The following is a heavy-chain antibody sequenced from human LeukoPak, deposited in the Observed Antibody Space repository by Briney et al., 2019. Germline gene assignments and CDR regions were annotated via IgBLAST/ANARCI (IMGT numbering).Heavy chain of an antibody. D-gene: IGHD1/OR15-1a*01. Sequence: GGSLRLSCAASGFTFSSYVMHWVRQAPGKGLEWVAVVSYDGSDKFYADSVKGRITISRDNSKNTLYLQMNNLRAADTAVYYCAGGPNNYYFDYWGQGTLVTVSS. CDR2: VSYDGSDK. V-gene: IGHV3-30-3*01. CDR3: AGGPNNYYFDY. J-gene: IGHJ4*02. CDR1: GFTFSSYV.